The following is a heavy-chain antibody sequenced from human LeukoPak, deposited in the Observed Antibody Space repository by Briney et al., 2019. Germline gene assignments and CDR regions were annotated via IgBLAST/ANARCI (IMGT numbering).Heavy chain of an antibody. J-gene: IGHJ5*02. CDR2: ISSSSSYT. V-gene: IGHV3-11*06. CDR1: GFTFSDYY. CDR3: ARPLGTGAFGELS. D-gene: IGHD3-10*01. Sequence: GGSLRLSCAASGFTFSDYYMSRIRQAPGKGLERVSYISSSSSYTNYADSVKGRFTISRDNAKNSLYLQMNSLRAEDTAVYYCARPLGTGAFGELSWGQGTLVTVSS.